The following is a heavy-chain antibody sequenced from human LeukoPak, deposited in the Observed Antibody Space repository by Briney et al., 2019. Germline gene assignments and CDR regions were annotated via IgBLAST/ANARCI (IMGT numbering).Heavy chain of an antibody. V-gene: IGHV3-23*01. CDR1: GFTFSSYA. J-gene: IGHJ4*02. CDR3: ARGSWESYFYS. Sequence: GGSLRLSCAASGFTFSSYAMSWVRQAPGKGLEWVSIISGSGSTYYADSVKGRFTISRDNSKNTLYLQMNSLRAEDTAVYYCARGSWESYFYSWGQGTLVTVSS. CDR2: ISGSGST. D-gene: IGHD1-26*01.